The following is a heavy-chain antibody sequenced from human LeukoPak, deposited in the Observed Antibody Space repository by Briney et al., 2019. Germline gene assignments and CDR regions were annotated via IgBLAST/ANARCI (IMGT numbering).Heavy chain of an antibody. J-gene: IGHJ4*02. CDR1: GFSLSTSGVG. V-gene: IGHV2-5*01. CDR3: AHSPLTYYDFWSGYLSAYYFDY. D-gene: IGHD3-3*01. Sequence: SGPTLVHPTPALTLTCTFSGFSLSTSGVGVGWIRQPPGKALEWLALIYWNDDKRYSPSLKSRLTITKDTSKNQVVLTMTNMDPVDTATYYCAHSPLTYYDFWSGYLSAYYFDYWGQGTLVTVSS. CDR2: IYWNDDK.